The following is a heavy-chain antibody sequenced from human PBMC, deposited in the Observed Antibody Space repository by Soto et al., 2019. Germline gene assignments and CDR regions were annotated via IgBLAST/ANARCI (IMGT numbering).Heavy chain of an antibody. Sequence: EVQLLESGGGLVQPGGSLRLSCAASGFTFSNYAMSWVRQATGKGLEWVSSISEKGGSTYSTQSVKGRFTISRDNSMNTLYMQRNSLRDMDTAIYYCAICGESLLRCIHNFWGQGTLVTVSS. CDR3: AICGESLLRCIHNF. J-gene: IGHJ4*02. CDR2: ISEKGGST. D-gene: IGHD2-15*01. V-gene: IGHV3-23*01. CDR1: GFTFSNYA.